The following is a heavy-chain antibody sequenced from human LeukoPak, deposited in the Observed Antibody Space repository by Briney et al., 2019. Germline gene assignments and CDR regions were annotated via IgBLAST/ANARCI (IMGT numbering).Heavy chain of an antibody. CDR3: ARHPTEQQLVGDYYYYMDV. J-gene: IGHJ6*03. V-gene: IGHV4-34*01. Sequence: PGGSLRLSCAASGFTFTTYWMSWVRQPPGKGLEWIGEINHSGSTNYNPSLKSRVTISVDTSKNQFSLKLSSVTAADTAVYYCARHPTEQQLVGDYYYYMDVWGKGTTVTISS. CDR2: INHSGST. D-gene: IGHD6-13*01. CDR1: GFTFTTYW.